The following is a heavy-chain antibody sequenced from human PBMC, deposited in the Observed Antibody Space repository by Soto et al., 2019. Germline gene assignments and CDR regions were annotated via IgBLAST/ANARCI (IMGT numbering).Heavy chain of an antibody. CDR2: ISGSGGST. J-gene: IGHJ4*02. V-gene: IGHV3-23*01. D-gene: IGHD6-13*01. Sequence: GGSLRLSCAASGFTFSSYAMSWVRQAPGKGLEWVSAISGSGGSTYYADSVKGRFTISRDNSKNTLYLQMNSLRAEDTAVYYCAKELSRGSSSWSYFDYWGQGTLVTVPS. CDR1: GFTFSSYA. CDR3: AKELSRGSSSWSYFDY.